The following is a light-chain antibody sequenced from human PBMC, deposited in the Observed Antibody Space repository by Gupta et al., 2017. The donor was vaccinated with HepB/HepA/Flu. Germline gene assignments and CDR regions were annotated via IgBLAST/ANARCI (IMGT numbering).Light chain of an antibody. V-gene: IGKV1-39*01. Sequence: DIEMTQSPSSLSAAVGDRVTITCRASQTMRNYLTWYRQKPGRAPEILIYSTSTLQHCVPSRFSGSGSGTEFTLTISSLQPEDFATYFCQQSHAYPPTFGGGTKVEIK. CDR1: QTMRNY. J-gene: IGKJ4*01. CDR3: QQSHAYPPT. CDR2: STS.